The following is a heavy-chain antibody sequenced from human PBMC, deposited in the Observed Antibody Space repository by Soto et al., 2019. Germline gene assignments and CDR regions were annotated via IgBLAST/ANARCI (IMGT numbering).Heavy chain of an antibody. CDR2: IRRKVYGGTT. J-gene: IGHJ4*02. CDR3: TRGSSFGY. V-gene: IGHV3-49*04. D-gene: IGHD6-13*01. CDR1: GFTFGYHA. Sequence: PGGSLRLSCTTSGFTFGYHAMSWVRQAPGKGLEWVGFIRRKVYGGTTEYAASVKGRFIISRDDIKGIAYLQMNSLKTEDTAVYYCTRGSSFGYWGQGTLVTVSS.